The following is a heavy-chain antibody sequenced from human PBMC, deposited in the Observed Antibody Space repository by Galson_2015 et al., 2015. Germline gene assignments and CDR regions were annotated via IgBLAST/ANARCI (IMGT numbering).Heavy chain of an antibody. CDR1: GYTFTSYG. V-gene: IGHV1-18*04. CDR2: ISAYNGNT. Sequence: SVKVSCKASGYTFTSYGISWVRQAPGQGLEWMGWISAYNGNTNYAQKLQGRVTMTTDTSTSTAYMELRSLRSDDTAVYYCASPGDYYGSGSSHFDYWGQGTLVTVSS. CDR3: ASPGDYYGSGSSHFDY. D-gene: IGHD3-10*01. J-gene: IGHJ4*02.